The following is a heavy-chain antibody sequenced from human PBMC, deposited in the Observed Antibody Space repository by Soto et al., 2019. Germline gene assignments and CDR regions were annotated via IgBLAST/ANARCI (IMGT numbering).Heavy chain of an antibody. J-gene: IGHJ5*02. CDR1: GGSISSGGAY. V-gene: IGHV4-31*03. D-gene: IGHD3-3*01. Sequence: PSETLSLTCTVSGGSISSGGAYWSWMRQHPGKGLEWIGYIHYSGSTTYNPSLKSRVTISIDTSKNQFSLKLSSVTAADTAVYYCARGQEDDFWSGYYGGHWFDPWGQGTLVTVSS. CDR2: IHYSGST. CDR3: ARGQEDDFWSGYYGGHWFDP.